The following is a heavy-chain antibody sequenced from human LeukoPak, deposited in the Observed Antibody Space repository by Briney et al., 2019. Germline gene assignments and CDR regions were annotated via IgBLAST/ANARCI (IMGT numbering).Heavy chain of an antibody. CDR3: AREGEAGSFDY. D-gene: IGHD1-26*01. V-gene: IGHV3-23*01. Sequence: GGSLRLSCAASGFTFSSYALSWVRQAPGKGLEWVSAISGSGGSTYYADSVRGRFTISRDNAKSTMYLQMNSLRAEDTAVYYCAREGEAGSFDYWGQGTLVIVSS. CDR1: GFTFSSYA. CDR2: ISGSGGST. J-gene: IGHJ4*02.